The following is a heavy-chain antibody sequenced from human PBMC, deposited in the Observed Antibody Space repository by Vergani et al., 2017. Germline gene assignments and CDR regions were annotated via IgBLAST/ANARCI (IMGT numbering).Heavy chain of an antibody. CDR1: GFTFSSYA. Sequence: EVQLLESGGGLVQPGGSLRLSCAASGFTFSSYAMSWVRQAPGKGLEWVASIRSDESRRYYGDSMEGPFTISRDNSKNTLYLQMNSLRADDTAVYYCAKGVYCSSTSCYEGRGYYYGMGVWGQGTTVTFSS. CDR2: IRSDESRR. J-gene: IGHJ6*02. D-gene: IGHD2-2*01. V-gene: IGHV3-23*01. CDR3: AKGVYCSSTSCYEGRGYYYGMGV.